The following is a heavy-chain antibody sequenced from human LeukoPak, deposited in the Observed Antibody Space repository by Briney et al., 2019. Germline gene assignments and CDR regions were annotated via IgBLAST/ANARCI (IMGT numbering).Heavy chain of an antibody. CDR3: AKGPHIRTMWLFDS. CDR2: ITGSGAET. D-gene: IGHD1-14*01. Sequence: GGSLRLSCAAAGLTFSSYAMRWVRQAPGKWLEWVSSITGSGAETNSADAVKGWFTISRDNSKNTLYLQMNTLRAEDTAVYYCAKGPHIRTMWLFDSWGQGSLVTVSS. J-gene: IGHJ4*02. CDR1: GLTFSSYA. V-gene: IGHV3-23*01.